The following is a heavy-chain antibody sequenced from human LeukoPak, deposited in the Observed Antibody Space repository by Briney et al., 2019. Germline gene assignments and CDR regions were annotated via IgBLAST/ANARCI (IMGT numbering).Heavy chain of an antibody. J-gene: IGHJ3*02. V-gene: IGHV4-34*01. CDR2: INHSGST. D-gene: IGHD3-3*01. Sequence: SETLSLTCAVYGGSFSGYYWSWIRQPPGRGLEWIGEINHSGSTNYNPSLKSRVTISVDTSKNQFSLKLSSVTAADTAVYYCARGGRGFWSGYAARAFDIWGQGTMVTVSS. CDR3: ARGGRGFWSGYAARAFDI. CDR1: GGSFSGYY.